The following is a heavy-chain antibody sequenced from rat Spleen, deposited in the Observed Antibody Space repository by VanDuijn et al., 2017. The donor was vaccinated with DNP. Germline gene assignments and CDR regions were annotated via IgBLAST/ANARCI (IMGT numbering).Heavy chain of an antibody. J-gene: IGHJ2*01. V-gene: IGHV5S10*01. D-gene: IGHD5-1*01. CDR2: IIYDGSRT. CDR1: GFTFSDYN. CDR3: ATQEREDYFDY. Sequence: EVQLVESGGGLVQPGRSLKLSCAASGFTFSDYNMAWVRQAPKKGLEWVATIIYDGSRTNNRDSVKGRFTISRDNAKSTLYLQMDSLRSEDTATYYCATQEREDYFDYWGQGVMVTVSS.